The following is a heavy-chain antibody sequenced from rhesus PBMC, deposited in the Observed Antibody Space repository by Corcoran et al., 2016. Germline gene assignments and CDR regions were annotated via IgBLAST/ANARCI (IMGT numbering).Heavy chain of an antibody. D-gene: IGHD5-24*01. J-gene: IGHJ6*01. CDR1: GFTFSDHY. CDR3: TRPDPSGYSFYYGLDS. V-gene: IGHV3-184*01. CDR2: IRNKAYDVTA. Sequence: EVQLVESGGGLVQPGGSLRLSCAASGFTFSDHYMYWVRQAPGKGLEWLGFIRNKAYDVTAEYAASVKGRFTISRVDSTSIAYLQLISLKTEDTAVYYCTRPDPSGYSFYYGLDSWGQGVVVTVSS.